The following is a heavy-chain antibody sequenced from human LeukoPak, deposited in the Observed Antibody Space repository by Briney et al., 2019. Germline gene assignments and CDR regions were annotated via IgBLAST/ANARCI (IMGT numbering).Heavy chain of an antibody. CDR3: ARRADAYSHPYDY. CDR1: GFTVSSNS. V-gene: IGHV3-53*01. CDR2: IYSDNT. D-gene: IGHD3-16*01. J-gene: IGHJ4*02. Sequence: GGSLRLSCTVSGFTVSSNSMSWVRQAPGKGLEWVSFIYSDNTHYSDSVKGRFTISRDNSKNTLYLQMNSLRAEDTAVYYCARRADAYSHPYDYWGQGTLVTVSS.